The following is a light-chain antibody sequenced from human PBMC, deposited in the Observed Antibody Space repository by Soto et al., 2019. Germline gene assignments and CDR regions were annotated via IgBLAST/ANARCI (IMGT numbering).Light chain of an antibody. J-gene: IGLJ1*01. Sequence: QSVLTQPPSASGTPEQRVTISCSGSSSNIGSNYVYWYQQLPGTAPKLLIYRNNQRPSGVPDPFSGPKSGPSASLAISGLRSEDEADYYCAAWDDSLSGYVFGTGTKVTVL. CDR3: AAWDDSLSGYV. CDR1: SSNIGSNY. CDR2: RNN. V-gene: IGLV1-47*01.